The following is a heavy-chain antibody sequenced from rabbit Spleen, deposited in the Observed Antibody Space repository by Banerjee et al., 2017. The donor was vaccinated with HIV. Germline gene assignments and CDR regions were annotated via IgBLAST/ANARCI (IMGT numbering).Heavy chain of an antibody. CDR3: ARDLASVVGWNFNL. CDR2: INTYTGKP. Sequence: QSLEESGGDLVKPGASLTLTCTASGFSFSDRDVMCWVRQAPGKGLQWIACINTYTGKPVYATWPKGRFTISRTSSTTVTLQMTSLTAADTATYFCARDLASVVGWNFNLWGPGTLVTVS. V-gene: IGHV1S40*01. D-gene: IGHD3-1*01. CDR1: GFSFSDRDV. J-gene: IGHJ4*01.